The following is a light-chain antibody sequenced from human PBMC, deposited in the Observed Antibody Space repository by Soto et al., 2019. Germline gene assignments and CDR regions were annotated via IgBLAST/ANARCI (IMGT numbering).Light chain of an antibody. CDR2: DAS. J-gene: IGKJ4*01. Sequence: EIVLTQSPATLSSSPGERVTLSCRASQSVRTYLAWYQQRPGQAPRLLIYDASNRATGIPARFSGSGSGTDFTLTISSLEPEDFAIYYCQQRTDWPLTFGGGTELEI. CDR3: QQRTDWPLT. V-gene: IGKV3-11*01. CDR1: QSVRTY.